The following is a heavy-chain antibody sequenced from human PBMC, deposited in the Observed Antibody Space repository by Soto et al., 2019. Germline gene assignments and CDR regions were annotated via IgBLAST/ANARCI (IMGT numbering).Heavy chain of an antibody. V-gene: IGHV1-18*04. Sequence: QVQLVQSGAEVKKPGASVKVSCKASGYTFTSYGVSWVRQAPGQGLEWMGWISGYTGNTNYAQKLQGRVTMITDTSTSTAYMELRSLRSADTAVYYCARAGKYYYGSGSPYYYGMDVWGQWITFTVSS. CDR3: ARAGKYYYGSGSPYYYGMDV. D-gene: IGHD3-10*01. CDR2: ISGYTGNT. CDR1: GYTFTSYG. J-gene: IGHJ6*02.